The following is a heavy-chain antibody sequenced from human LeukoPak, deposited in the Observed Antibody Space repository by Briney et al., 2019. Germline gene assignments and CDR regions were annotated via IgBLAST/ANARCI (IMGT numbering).Heavy chain of an antibody. CDR3: ARHLSVSWYYFDY. CDR2: IYYSGST. D-gene: IGHD6-13*01. V-gene: IGHV4-39*01. Sequence: PSETLSLTCTVSGGSISSSSYYWGWIRQPPGKGLEWIGSIYYSGSTDYNPSLKSRVTISVDTSKNQFSLKLSSVTAADTAVYYCARHLSVSWYYFDYWGQGTLVTVSS. CDR1: GGSISSSSYY. J-gene: IGHJ4*02.